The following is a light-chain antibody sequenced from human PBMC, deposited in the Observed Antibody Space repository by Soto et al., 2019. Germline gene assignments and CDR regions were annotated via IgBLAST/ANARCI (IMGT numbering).Light chain of an antibody. CDR2: EVT. Sequence: VLTQPASVSGSPGQSITISCTGTSSDIGRYNFVSWYQQHPGKAPKLLVYEVTNRPSGVSNRFSGSKSGNTASLTIFGLQTEDEADYYCSSYTSVTTFVVFGTGTKLTVL. V-gene: IGLV2-14*01. J-gene: IGLJ1*01. CDR1: SSDIGRYNF. CDR3: SSYTSVTTFVV.